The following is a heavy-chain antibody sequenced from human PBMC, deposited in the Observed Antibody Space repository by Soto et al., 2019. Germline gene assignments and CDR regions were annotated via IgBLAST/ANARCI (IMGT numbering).Heavy chain of an antibody. V-gene: IGHV3-74*01. Sequence: GGSLRLSCAASGFIFKMYWMHWVRQSPGKGLVWISRIYNDGTYSDYADSVRGRFTISRDNVNDTLYLQMNNLRAEDSGLYYCTGGPRPISTGTGAYWGQGTQVTVSS. J-gene: IGHJ4*02. CDR2: IYNDGTYS. CDR3: TGGPRPISTGTGAY. D-gene: IGHD3-10*01. CDR1: GFIFKMYW.